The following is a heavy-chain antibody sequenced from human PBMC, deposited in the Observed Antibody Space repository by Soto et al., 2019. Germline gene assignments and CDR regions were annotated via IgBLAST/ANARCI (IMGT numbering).Heavy chain of an antibody. CDR1: GFSLSNGKVG. D-gene: IGHD6-19*01. CDR2: IFSNDEK. CDR3: ARILFGRSVAGGYFYMDV. V-gene: IGHV2-26*01. J-gene: IGHJ6*03. Sequence: SGPTLVNPTETLTLTCTFSGFSLSNGKVGVSWIRQPPGKALEWLAHIFSNDEKSYRTSLKGRLTISEDTSKSQVVLTMTNVDPVDTATYYCARILFGRSVAGGYFYMDVWGKGTTVTVSS.